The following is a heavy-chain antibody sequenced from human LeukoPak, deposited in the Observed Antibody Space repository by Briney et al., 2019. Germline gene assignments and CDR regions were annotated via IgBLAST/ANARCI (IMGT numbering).Heavy chain of an antibody. CDR3: ARDSTRNYYDSSKGDY. Sequence: SVKVSCKASGGTFSSYAISWVRQAPGQGLEWMGRIIPILGIANYAQKFQGRVTITADKSTSTAYMELSSLRSEDTAVYYCARDSTRNYYDSSKGDYWGQGTLVTVSS. CDR1: GGTFSSYA. V-gene: IGHV1-69*04. J-gene: IGHJ4*02. CDR2: IIPILGIA. D-gene: IGHD3-22*01.